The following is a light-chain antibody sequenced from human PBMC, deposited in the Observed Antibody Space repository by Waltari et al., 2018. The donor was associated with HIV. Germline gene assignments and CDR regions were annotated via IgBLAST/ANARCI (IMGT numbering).Light chain of an antibody. CDR1: QSVSSSY. CDR3: HQYHAWPRCT. CDR2: GAS. J-gene: IGKJ2*02. Sequence: EIVLTQSPGSLSLSPGERATLSCRASQSVSSSYLAWYQQKNGQPPRLLVYGASMRATGVPARFSGSGSETDFNLVIDGLQADDCAVYYCHQYHAWPRCTFGQGTKVEIK. V-gene: IGKV3-20*01.